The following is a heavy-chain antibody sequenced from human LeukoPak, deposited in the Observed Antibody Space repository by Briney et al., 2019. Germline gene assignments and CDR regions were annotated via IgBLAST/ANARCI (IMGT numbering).Heavy chain of an antibody. J-gene: IGHJ4*02. CDR1: GASISGANW. D-gene: IGHD4-11*01. CDR3: ARGGGSKGPNSL. V-gene: IGHV4-4*02. Sequence: SGTLSLTCGVSGASISGANWWSWVRQPPGKGLEWIGETHHTGSTNYNPSLKSRVTISTDSSKNQFSLKLTSVTAADTAVYYCARGGGSKGPNSLWGQGTLVTVSS. CDR2: THHTGST.